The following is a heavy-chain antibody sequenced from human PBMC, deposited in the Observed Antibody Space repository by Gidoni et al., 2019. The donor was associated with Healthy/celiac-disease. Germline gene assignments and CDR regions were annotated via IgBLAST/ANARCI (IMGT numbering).Heavy chain of an antibody. CDR3: EREGDDYGDYPREYVE. V-gene: IGHV1-18*01. J-gene: IGHJ4*02. Sequence: QVQLVQSGAEVKKPGASVKVSCKASGYTFTSYGISWVRQAPGQVLEWMGWISAYNGNTNYAQKLQGRVTMTTDTSTSTAYMERRSLRSYDKSVYYCEREGDDYGDYPREYVEWGQGTLVTVFS. D-gene: IGHD4-17*01. CDR2: ISAYNGNT. CDR1: GYTFTSYG.